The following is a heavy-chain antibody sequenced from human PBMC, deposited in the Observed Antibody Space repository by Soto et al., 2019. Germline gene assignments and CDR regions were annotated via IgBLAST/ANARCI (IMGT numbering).Heavy chain of an antibody. Sequence: EVRLVESGGGLVQPGGSLRLSCAASGFTFSSYSMNWVRQAPGKGLEWVSYISSSSSTIYYADSVKGRFTISRDNAKNSLYLQMNSLRDEDTAVYYCARENDDFWSGYYKGEIDYWGQGTLVTVSS. V-gene: IGHV3-48*02. CDR1: GFTFSSYS. CDR3: ARENDDFWSGYYKGEIDY. J-gene: IGHJ4*02. D-gene: IGHD3-3*01. CDR2: ISSSSSTI.